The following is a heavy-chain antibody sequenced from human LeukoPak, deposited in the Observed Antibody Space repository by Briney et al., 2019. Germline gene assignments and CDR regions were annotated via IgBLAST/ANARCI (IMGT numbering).Heavy chain of an antibody. J-gene: IGHJ4*02. D-gene: IGHD3-22*01. CDR3: ARDLHYDSPFDY. CDR2: INSDGSST. Sequence: GGSLRLSCAASGFTFSSYWMHWVRQAPGKGLVWGSRINSDGSSTSYADSVKGRFTISRDNAKNTLYLQMNSLRAEDTAVYYCARDLHYDSPFDYWGQGTLVTVSS. CDR1: GFTFSSYW. V-gene: IGHV3-74*01.